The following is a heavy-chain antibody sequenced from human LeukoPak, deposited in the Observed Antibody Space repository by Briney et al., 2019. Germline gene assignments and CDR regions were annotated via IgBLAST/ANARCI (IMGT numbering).Heavy chain of an antibody. CDR2: ISGSGGST. V-gene: IGHV3-23*01. Sequence: GGSLRLSCAASGFTFSSYAMSWVRQAPGKGLEWVSAISGSGGSTYYADSVKGRFTISRDNSKNTLYLQMNSLRAEDTAVYYCAKGSPITMIVVVIAVDYWGQGTLVTVSS. D-gene: IGHD3-22*01. CDR1: GFTFSSYA. J-gene: IGHJ4*02. CDR3: AKGSPITMIVVVIAVDY.